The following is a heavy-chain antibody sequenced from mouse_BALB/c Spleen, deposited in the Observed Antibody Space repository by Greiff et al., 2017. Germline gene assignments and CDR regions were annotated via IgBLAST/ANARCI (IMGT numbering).Heavy chain of an antibody. D-gene: IGHD2-12*01. CDR3: ARHPPLYDGYAMDY. CDR2: ISSGGSYT. V-gene: IGHV5-6*01. Sequence: EVKLVESGGDLVKPGGSLKLSCAASGFTFSSYGMSWVRQTPDKRLEWVATISSGGSYTYYPDSVKGRFTISRDNAKNTLYLQMSSLKSEDTAMYYCARHPPLYDGYAMDYWGQGTSVTVSS. J-gene: IGHJ4*01. CDR1: GFTFSSYG.